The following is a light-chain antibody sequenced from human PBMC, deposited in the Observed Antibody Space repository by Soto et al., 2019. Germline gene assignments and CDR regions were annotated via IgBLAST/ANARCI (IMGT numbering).Light chain of an antibody. Sequence: DVVLTQSPLSLPVTLGQPASISCRSSQGLVYGNGYTFLSWSFQRPGQSPRRLIYKVSNRDSGVPDRFSGSASGTDFTLHISRVEAEDVGVYYCLQYTRWPHTFGQGTKLEIK. CDR1: QGLVYGNGYTF. J-gene: IGKJ2*01. CDR2: KVS. CDR3: LQYTRWPHT. V-gene: IGKV2-30*01.